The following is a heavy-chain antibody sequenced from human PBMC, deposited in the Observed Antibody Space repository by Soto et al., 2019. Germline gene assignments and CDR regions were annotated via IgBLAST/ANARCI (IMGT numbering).Heavy chain of an antibody. J-gene: IGHJ5*02. D-gene: IGHD4-17*01. Sequence: GGSLRLSCAASGFTFSSYSMNWVRQAPGKGLEWVSSISSSSSYIYYADSVKGRFTISRDNAKNSLYLQMNSLRAEDTAVYYCARDRPVDYGDYPWGQGTLVTVSS. CDR2: ISSSSSYI. V-gene: IGHV3-21*01. CDR3: ARDRPVDYGDYP. CDR1: GFTFSSYS.